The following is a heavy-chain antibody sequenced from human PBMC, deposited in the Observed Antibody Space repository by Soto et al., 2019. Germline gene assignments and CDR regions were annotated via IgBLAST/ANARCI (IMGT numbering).Heavy chain of an antibody. J-gene: IGHJ3*02. CDR2: IYWDDDK. D-gene: IGHD3-10*01. V-gene: IGHV2-5*02. Sequence: QITLKESGPTLVKPTQTLTLTCTFSGFSLSTIGVGVGWIRQPPGKALEWLALIYWDDDKRYSPSLKSRLTITTETSKNQVVLTMTNMDPVDTATYYCAHLGDHDDFDIWGQGTMVTVSS. CDR3: AHLGDHDDFDI. CDR1: GFSLSTIGVG.